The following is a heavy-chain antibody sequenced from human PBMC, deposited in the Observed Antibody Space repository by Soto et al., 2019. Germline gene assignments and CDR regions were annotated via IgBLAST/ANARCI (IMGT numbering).Heavy chain of an antibody. Sequence: GGSLRLSCAASGFTFSSYGMHWVRQAPGKGLEWVAVISYDGSNKYYADSVKGRFTISRDNSKNTLYLQMNSLRAEDTAVYYCAKERQGRDGRHNWFDPWGQGTLVTVSS. V-gene: IGHV3-30*18. CDR3: AKERQGRDGRHNWFDP. CDR2: ISYDGSNK. CDR1: GFTFSSYG. J-gene: IGHJ5*02.